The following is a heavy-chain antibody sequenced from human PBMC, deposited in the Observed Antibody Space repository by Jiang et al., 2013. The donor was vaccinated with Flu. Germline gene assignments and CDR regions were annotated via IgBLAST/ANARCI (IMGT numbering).Heavy chain of an antibody. D-gene: IGHD2-2*01. Sequence: EVQLLESGGGLVQPGGSLRLSCAASGFTFSSYAMSWVRQAPGKGLEWVSVISGSGGSTYYADSVKGRFTTSRDNSKNTLYLQMNSLRAEDTAVYYCAKGSSISCYCGIDYWGQGTLVTVSS. CDR3: AKGSSISCYCGIDY. V-gene: IGHV3-23*01. CDR2: ISGSGGST. CDR1: GFTFSSYA. J-gene: IGHJ4*02.